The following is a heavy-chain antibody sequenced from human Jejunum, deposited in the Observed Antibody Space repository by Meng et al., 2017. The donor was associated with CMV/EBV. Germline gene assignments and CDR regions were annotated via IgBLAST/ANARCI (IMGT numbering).Heavy chain of an antibody. V-gene: IGHV3-53*01. Sequence: STHYLSWVRQAPGKVLEWVSLIYADGRTYYADSVKGRLTFSRDNSENTLYLQMNSLRVEDTAVYYCARVLSSSSTYKYFQYGMDVWGQGTTVTVSS. J-gene: IGHJ6*02. D-gene: IGHD6-6*01. CDR1: STHY. CDR3: ARVLSSSSTYKYFQYGMDV. CDR2: IYADGRT.